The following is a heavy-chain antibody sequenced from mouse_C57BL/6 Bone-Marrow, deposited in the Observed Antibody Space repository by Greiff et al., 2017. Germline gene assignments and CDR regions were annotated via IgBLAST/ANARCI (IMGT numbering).Heavy chain of an antibody. J-gene: IGHJ4*01. CDR2: INPNYGTT. D-gene: IGHD2-4*01. CDR3: ARYDYGDY. Sequence: VQLQQPGAELVKPGASVKISCKASGYSFTDYNMNWVKQSNGKSLEWIGVINPNYGTTSYNQKFKGKSTLTVDQSSSTAYMQINSLTSEDSAVYYWARYDYGDYWGQGTSVTVSS. CDR1: GYSFTDYN. V-gene: IGHV1-39*01.